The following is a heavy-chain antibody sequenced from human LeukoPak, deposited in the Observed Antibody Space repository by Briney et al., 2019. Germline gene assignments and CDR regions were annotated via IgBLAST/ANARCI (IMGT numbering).Heavy chain of an antibody. D-gene: IGHD2-2*01. Sequence: GGSLRLSCAASGFTFSSYAMRWVRQAPGKGLEWVSAISGSGGSTYYADSVKGRFTISRDNSKNTLYLQMNSLRAEDTAVYYCAKDVFRKVVPAAPYDYWGQGTLVTVSS. V-gene: IGHV3-23*01. CDR3: AKDVFRKVVPAAPYDY. CDR1: GFTFSSYA. J-gene: IGHJ4*02. CDR2: ISGSGGST.